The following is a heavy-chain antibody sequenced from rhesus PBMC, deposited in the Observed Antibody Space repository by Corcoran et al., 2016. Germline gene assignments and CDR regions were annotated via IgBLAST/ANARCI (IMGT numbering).Heavy chain of an antibody. Sequence: QVQLQESGPGLVKPSETLSLPCAVSGYSISSGYGWSWIRQPPVKGLVWIGYMGGSSGSTNYNPSLKSRVTISKNTSKHQFCLTLGSVTAADTAVYYCARAPISYWGDYRPFDYWGQGVLVTVSS. J-gene: IGHJ4*01. CDR1: GYSISSGYG. CDR2: MGGSSGST. V-gene: IGHV4-127*01. D-gene: IGHD3-34*01. CDR3: ARAPISYWGDYRPFDY.